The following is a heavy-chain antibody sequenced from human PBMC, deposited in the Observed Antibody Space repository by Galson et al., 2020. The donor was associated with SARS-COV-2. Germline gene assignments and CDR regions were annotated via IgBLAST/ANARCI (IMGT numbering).Heavy chain of an antibody. CDR2: FDPEDGET. J-gene: IGHJ4*02. CDR1: GNTLTELS. V-gene: IGHV1-24*01. CDR3: ATGTKRPDFFDS. Sequence: ASVKVSCKVSGNTLTELSMHWVRQAPGKGLEWMGAFDPEDGETINAQKFQGRVTLTEDTSTDTAYMKLSSLRSEDTAIYYCATGTKRPDFFDSWGQGTLVTVSS. D-gene: IGHD3-3*01.